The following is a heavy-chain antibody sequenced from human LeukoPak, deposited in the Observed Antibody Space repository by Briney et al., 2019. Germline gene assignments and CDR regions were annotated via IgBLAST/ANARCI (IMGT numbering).Heavy chain of an antibody. Sequence: PSETLSLTCTVSGGSISSYYWSWIRQPPGKGREWIGYIYYSGSTNYNPSLKSRVTISVDTSKNQFSLKLSSVTAADTAVYYCARVYCSSTSCQYHFDYWGQGTLVTVSS. D-gene: IGHD2-2*01. V-gene: IGHV4-59*01. CDR2: IYYSGST. J-gene: IGHJ4*02. CDR3: ARVYCSSTSCQYHFDY. CDR1: GGSISSYY.